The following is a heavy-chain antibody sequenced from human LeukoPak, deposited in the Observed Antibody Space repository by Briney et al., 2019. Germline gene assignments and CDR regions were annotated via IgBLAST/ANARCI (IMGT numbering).Heavy chain of an antibody. D-gene: IGHD3-22*01. CDR2: ISGSGGST. CDR1: GFTFSSYA. Sequence: PGGSLRLSCAASGFTFSSYAMSWVRQAAEKGLEWASAISGSGGSTYYADSVKGRFTISRDNSKNTLYLQMNSLRAEDTAVYYCAKVGTTYYYDSSGSLDYWGQGTLVTVSS. V-gene: IGHV3-23*01. CDR3: AKVGTTYYYDSSGSLDY. J-gene: IGHJ4*02.